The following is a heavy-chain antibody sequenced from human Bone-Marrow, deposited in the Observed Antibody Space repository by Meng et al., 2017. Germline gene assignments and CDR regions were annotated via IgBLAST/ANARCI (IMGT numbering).Heavy chain of an antibody. V-gene: IGHV3-21*01. J-gene: IGHJ4*02. CDR1: GFTFSSYA. CDR2: ISSSSAYI. CDR3: ARDYYYGLLY. Sequence: GESLKISCAASGFTFSSYAMSWVRQAPGKGLEWVSSISSSSAYIYYADSVKGRFTISRDNAKNSLYLQMDSLRAEDTALYYCARDYYYGLLYWGQGTVVTVSS. D-gene: IGHD3-10*01.